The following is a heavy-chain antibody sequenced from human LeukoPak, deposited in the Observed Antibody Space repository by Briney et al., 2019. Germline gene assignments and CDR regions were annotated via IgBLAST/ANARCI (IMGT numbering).Heavy chain of an antibody. CDR1: GGTFSSYA. J-gene: IGHJ4*02. CDR2: ITPMLSIT. V-gene: IGHV1-69*04. Sequence: GASVKVSCKASGGTFSSYAISWARQAPGQGLEWMGRITPMLSITNYAQKFQGRVTITADTSTSTAYMELSGLSSEDTAVYFCARGGYSGYDKLAPFYYFDHWGQGTLVTVSS. CDR3: ARGGYSGYDKLAPFYYFDH. D-gene: IGHD5-12*01.